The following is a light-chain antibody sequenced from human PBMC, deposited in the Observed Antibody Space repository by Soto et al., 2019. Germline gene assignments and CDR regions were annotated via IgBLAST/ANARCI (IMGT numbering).Light chain of an antibody. CDR3: SSYTSSSTLYV. J-gene: IGLJ1*01. V-gene: IGLV2-14*01. CDR2: DVS. Sequence: QSVLTQPRSVSGSPGQSVTISCTGTSSDVGAYNYVSWYQKHPGKAPKLMIYDVSNRPSGVSNRFSGSKSGNTASLTISGLQAEDEADYYCSSYTSSSTLYVFGTGTKVTVL. CDR1: SSDVGAYNY.